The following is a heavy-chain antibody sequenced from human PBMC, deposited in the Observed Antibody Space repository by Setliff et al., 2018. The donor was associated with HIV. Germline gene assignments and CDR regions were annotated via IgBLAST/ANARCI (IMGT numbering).Heavy chain of an antibody. CDR1: GYSFTSYW. CDR3: ARRGYYYDSSGYYHYYYYGMDV. D-gene: IGHD3-22*01. CDR2: LYPGDSDT. Sequence: GESLKISCKGSGYSFTSYWIGWVRQMPGKGLEWMGILYPGDSDTRYSPSFQGQVTILADKSLSTAYLQWSSLKASDTAMYYCARRGYYYDSSGYYHYYYYGMDVWGQGTTVTVSS. V-gene: IGHV5-51*01. J-gene: IGHJ6*02.